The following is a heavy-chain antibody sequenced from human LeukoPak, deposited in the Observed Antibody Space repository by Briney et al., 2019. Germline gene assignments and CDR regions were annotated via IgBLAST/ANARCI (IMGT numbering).Heavy chain of an antibody. Sequence: PGRSLRLSCAASGFTFSSYGMHWVRQAPGKGLEWVAVIWYDGSNKYYADSVKGRFTISRDNSKNTLYLQMNSLRAEDTAVYYCARDQGSGSFDYWGQGTLVTVSS. CDR2: IWYDGSNK. CDR1: GFTFSSYG. V-gene: IGHV3-33*01. CDR3: ARDQGSGSFDY. D-gene: IGHD3-22*01. J-gene: IGHJ4*02.